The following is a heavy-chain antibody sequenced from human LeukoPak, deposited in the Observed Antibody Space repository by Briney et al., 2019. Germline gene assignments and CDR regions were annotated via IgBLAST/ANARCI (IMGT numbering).Heavy chain of an antibody. CDR3: ARAEQGYDFWSGYYRYYYYYYMDV. CDR2: IKQDGSEK. V-gene: IGHV3-7*01. CDR1: GFTFSSYW. Sequence: GGSLRLSCAASGFTFSSYWMSWGRQAPGRGLEWVANIKQDGSEKYYVDSVKGRFTISRDNAKNSLYLQMNSLRAEDTAVYYCARAEQGYDFWSGYYRYYYYYYMDVRGKGTTVTVSS. J-gene: IGHJ6*03. D-gene: IGHD3-3*01.